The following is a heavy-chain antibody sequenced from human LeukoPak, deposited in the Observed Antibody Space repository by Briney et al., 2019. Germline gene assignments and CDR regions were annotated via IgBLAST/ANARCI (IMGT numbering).Heavy chain of an antibody. V-gene: IGHV3-33*01. J-gene: IGHJ4*02. Sequence: PGGSLRLSCAASGFTFSSYGMHWVRQAPGKGLEWVAVIWYDGSNKYYADSVKGRFTISRDNSKNTLYLQMNSLRAEDTAVYYCARGPQRHRFDYWGQGTLVTVSS. CDR3: ARGPQRHRFDY. CDR2: IWYDGSNK. CDR1: GFTFSSYG.